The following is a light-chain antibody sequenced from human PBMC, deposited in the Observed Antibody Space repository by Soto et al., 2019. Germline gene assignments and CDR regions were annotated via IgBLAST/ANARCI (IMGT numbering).Light chain of an antibody. J-gene: IGKJ3*01. CDR2: AAS. CDR1: QSVSSY. V-gene: IGKV1-39*01. Sequence: EIQMTQSPSSLSASVGERATLSCRASQSVSSYLNWYQQKPGQAPRLLIYAASSWNRGVPARFSGSGSGTDFTRTISRLLPDDFSTYYRQRSYVTFGPGTKVEIK. CDR3: QRSYVT.